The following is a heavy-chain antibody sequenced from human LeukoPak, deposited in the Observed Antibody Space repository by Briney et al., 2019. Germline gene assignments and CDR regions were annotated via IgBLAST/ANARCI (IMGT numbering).Heavy chain of an antibody. Sequence: GGSLRLSCGGSGFIFSSYAINWVRQTPGKGLEWLSAISNDGRHIYYTDSVKGRVTTSRDNSRNTVYLQMNGLRVEDTALYYCATAMGSNASTAYFAYWGQGTPVTVSS. CDR2: ISNDGRHI. J-gene: IGHJ4*02. D-gene: IGHD4-23*01. V-gene: IGHV3-23*01. CDR3: ATAMGSNASTAYFAY. CDR1: GFIFSSYA.